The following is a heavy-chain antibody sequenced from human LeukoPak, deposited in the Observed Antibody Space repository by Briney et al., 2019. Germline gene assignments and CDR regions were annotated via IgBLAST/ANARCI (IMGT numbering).Heavy chain of an antibody. D-gene: IGHD3-16*01. J-gene: IGHJ4*02. CDR2: ISSSRYI. CDR1: GFTFSNIW. Sequence: GGSLRLSCAASGFTFSNIWMSWVRQAPGKGLEWVSSISSSRYIYDADAVKGTFTIARDNAKNSLYLQMNSLRAEDTAVYYRARYGGDPMEDYWGQGTLVTVSS. V-gene: IGHV3-21*01. CDR3: ARYGGDPMEDY.